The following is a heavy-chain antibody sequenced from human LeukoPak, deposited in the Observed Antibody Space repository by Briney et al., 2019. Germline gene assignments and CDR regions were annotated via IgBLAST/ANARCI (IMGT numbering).Heavy chain of an antibody. V-gene: IGHV4-31*03. D-gene: IGHD1-7*01. CDR3: ARVLTGTTGIIDY. CDR1: GGSISSGGYY. CDR2: IYYSGST. Sequence: KPSETLSLTCTVSGGSISSGGYYWSWIRQHPGKGLEWIGYIYYSGSTYYNPSLKSRVTISVDTSKNQFSLKLSSVTAADTAVYYCARVLTGTTGIIDYWGQGTLVTVSS. J-gene: IGHJ4*02.